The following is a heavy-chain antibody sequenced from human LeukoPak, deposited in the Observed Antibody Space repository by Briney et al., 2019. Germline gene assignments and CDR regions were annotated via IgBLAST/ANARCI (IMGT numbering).Heavy chain of an antibody. D-gene: IGHD5-18*01. CDR1: GGSISGSSYH. CDR2: INYRGHT. V-gene: IGHV4-39*01. Sequence: SETLSLTCTVSGGSISGSSYHWGWIRQPPGKGLEWIGSINYRGHTYYNPSLESRVTISVDTSKNQFSLKVSSVTAADTALYYCVPTYSYTGGGYEYWGQGTLVTVSS. CDR3: VPTYSYTGGGYEY. J-gene: IGHJ4*02.